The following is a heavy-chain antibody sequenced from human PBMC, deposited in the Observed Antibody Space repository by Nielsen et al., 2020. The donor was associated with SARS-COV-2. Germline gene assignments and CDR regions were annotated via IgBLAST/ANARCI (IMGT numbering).Heavy chain of an antibody. CDR2: ISYDARNK. Sequence: GVLRLSCAASGFTFSTYGVHWVRQAPGKGPEWVAGISYDARNKYYLDSVKGRFTISRDNSKNTLYLQMNDLRTEDTAVYYCAKDRASGYSYYYYFDYWGQGTLVTVSS. V-gene: IGHV3-30*18. CDR3: AKDRASGYSYYYYFDY. D-gene: IGHD5-18*01. CDR1: GFTFSTYG. J-gene: IGHJ4*02.